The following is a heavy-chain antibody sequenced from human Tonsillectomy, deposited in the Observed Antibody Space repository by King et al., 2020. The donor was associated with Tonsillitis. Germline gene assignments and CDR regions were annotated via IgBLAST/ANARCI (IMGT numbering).Heavy chain of an antibody. J-gene: IGHJ6*03. CDR3: ATGGERRIYYYYYLDV. Sequence: VQLVESGGALVQPGGSLRLSCAASGFTFDTFDTYGMTWVRQAPGKGLEWVSGISGSGGSTYYTDSVKDRFTISRDNSKKTLYLPMNSLRAEDTAVYYCATGGERRIYYYYYLDVWGKGTTVTVSS. V-gene: IGHV3-23*04. CDR1: GFTFDTFDTYG. CDR2: ISGSGGST. D-gene: IGHD1-1*01.